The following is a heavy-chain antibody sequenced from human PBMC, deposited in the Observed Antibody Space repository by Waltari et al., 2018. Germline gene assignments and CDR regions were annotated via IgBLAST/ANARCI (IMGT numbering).Heavy chain of an antibody. Sequence: QVQLVQSGSELKKPGASVKVSCKASGYTFTSYAMNWVRQAPGQGLGWMGWINTNTGNPTYAQGFTGRFVFSLDTSVSTAYLQISSLKAEDTAVYYCARVGNYYDSSGYYLRDWFDPWGQGTLVTVSS. CDR1: GYTFTSYA. CDR2: INTNTGNP. J-gene: IGHJ5*02. CDR3: ARVGNYYDSSGYYLRDWFDP. D-gene: IGHD3-22*01. V-gene: IGHV7-4-1*02.